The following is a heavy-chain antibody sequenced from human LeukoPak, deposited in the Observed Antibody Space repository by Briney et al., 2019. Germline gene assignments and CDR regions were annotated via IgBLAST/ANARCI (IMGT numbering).Heavy chain of an antibody. J-gene: IGHJ3*02. CDR1: DYSISSSNW. Sequence: SETLSLTCAVSDYSISSSNWWGWIRQPPGKGLEWIGYIYYSGSTYYNPSLKSRVTMSVDTSKNQFSLKLSSVTAVDTAVYYCARSPNRSGFGEFPDIWGQGTMVTVSS. V-gene: IGHV4-28*01. CDR3: ARSPNRSGFGEFPDI. D-gene: IGHD3-10*01. CDR2: IYYSGST.